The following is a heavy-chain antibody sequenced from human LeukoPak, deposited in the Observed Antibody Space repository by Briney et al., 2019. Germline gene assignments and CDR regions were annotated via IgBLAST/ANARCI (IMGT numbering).Heavy chain of an antibody. CDR1: GYTFTSYY. Sequence: ASVKVSCKASGYTFTSYYMHWVRQAPGQGLEWMGIINPSGGNTSYAQEFQGRVTVTRDTSTSTVYMELSSLRSEDTAVYYCARDVSDCSGGSCYSYFDYWGQGGLVTVSS. CDR2: INPSGGNT. V-gene: IGHV1-46*01. CDR3: ARDVSDCSGGSCYSYFDY. J-gene: IGHJ4*02. D-gene: IGHD2-15*01.